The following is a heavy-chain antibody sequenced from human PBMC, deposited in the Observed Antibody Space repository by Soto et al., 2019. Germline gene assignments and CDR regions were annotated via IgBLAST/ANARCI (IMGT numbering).Heavy chain of an antibody. J-gene: IGHJ5*02. Sequence: GASVKVSCKASESTFMKYDISWVRQATGQGLEWMGWMNPNSGNTGYALKFQGRVSMTRNTSIYTVYLELSSLASDDTAVYYCERMASSGTLNWFDPWGQGTLVTVSS. CDR3: ERMASSGTLNWFDP. V-gene: IGHV1-8*01. CDR1: ESTFMKYD. D-gene: IGHD1-1*01. CDR2: MNPNSGNT.